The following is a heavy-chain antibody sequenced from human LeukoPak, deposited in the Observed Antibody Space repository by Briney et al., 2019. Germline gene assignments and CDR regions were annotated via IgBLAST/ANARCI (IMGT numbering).Heavy chain of an antibody. V-gene: IGHV4-59*01. J-gene: IGHJ6*04. Sequence: SETLSLTCTVSGGSISSYYWTWIRQPPGKGLEWIGYIYYSGSTNYNPSLKSRVTISLDTSKSQFSLKLSSVTAADTAVYYCARTTWGYAFDLWGKGTTVTVSS. CDR2: IYYSGST. CDR3: ARTTWGYAFDL. D-gene: IGHD7-27*01. CDR1: GGSISSYY.